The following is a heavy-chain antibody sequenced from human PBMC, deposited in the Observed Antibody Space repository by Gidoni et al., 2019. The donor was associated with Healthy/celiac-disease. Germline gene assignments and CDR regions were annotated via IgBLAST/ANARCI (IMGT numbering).Heavy chain of an antibody. CDR2: INGNGGST. V-gene: IGHV3-20*04. CDR3: ARALNIVVVVAATPDY. Sequence: EVQLVESGGGVVRPGGSLRLSCAASGFPFDDYGMSWVRQAPGKGLEWVSGINGNGGSTGYADSVKGRFTISRDNAKNSLYLQMNSLRAEDTALYYCARALNIVVVVAATPDYWGQGTLVTVSS. D-gene: IGHD2-15*01. J-gene: IGHJ4*02. CDR1: GFPFDDYG.